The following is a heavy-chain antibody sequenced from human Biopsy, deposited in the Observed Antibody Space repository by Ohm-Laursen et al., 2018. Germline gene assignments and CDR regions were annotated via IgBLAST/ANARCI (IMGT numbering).Heavy chain of an antibody. V-gene: IGHV4-59*01. D-gene: IGHD5-18*01. J-gene: IGHJ4*02. CDR1: GGSLSGYF. CDR3: ARGSSYGYDFDY. Sequence: GTLSLTCTVSGGSLSGYFWSWIRRPPGKRLEWIGNIYYSGSTNFNPSLKSRVTISVDTSKNQFSLKLSSVTAADTAVYFCARGSSYGYDFDYWGQGTLVAVSS. CDR2: IYYSGST.